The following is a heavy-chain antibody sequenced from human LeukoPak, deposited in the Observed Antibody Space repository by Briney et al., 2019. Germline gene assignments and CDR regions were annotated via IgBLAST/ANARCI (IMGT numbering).Heavy chain of an antibody. Sequence: ASVKVSCKASGYTFTSYYMHWVRQAPGQGLEWMGIINPSGGSTSYAQKFQGRVTMTTDTSTSTAYMELRSLRSDDTAVYYCARVNDAAAAGPYFGYWGQGTLVTVSS. CDR1: GYTFTSYY. V-gene: IGHV1-46*01. D-gene: IGHD6-13*01. CDR3: ARVNDAAAAGPYFGY. J-gene: IGHJ4*02. CDR2: INPSGGST.